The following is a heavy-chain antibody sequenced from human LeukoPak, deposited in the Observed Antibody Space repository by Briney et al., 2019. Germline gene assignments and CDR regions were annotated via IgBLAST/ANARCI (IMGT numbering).Heavy chain of an antibody. D-gene: IGHD6-6*01. Sequence: SETLSLTCTVSAGSVSTYYWNWIRQPPGKGLEWIGYIYYSGRTNYNPSLMSRVTKSLDTSKKQVSLKLRSVTAADTAVYYCARDVRDLYYYMDVWGKGTTVTVSS. CDR3: ARDVRDLYYYMDV. CDR1: AGSVSTYY. CDR2: IYYSGRT. J-gene: IGHJ6*03. V-gene: IGHV4-59*02.